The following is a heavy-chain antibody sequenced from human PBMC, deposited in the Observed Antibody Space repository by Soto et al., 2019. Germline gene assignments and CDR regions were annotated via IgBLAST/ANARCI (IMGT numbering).Heavy chain of an antibody. Sequence: GGSLRLSCAASGFTFSSYGMHWVRQAPGKGLEWVAVIWYDGSNKYYADSVKGRFTISRDNSKNTLYLQMNSLRAEDTAVYYCARDSWATTPEYYFDYWGQGT. CDR3: ARDSWATTPEYYFDY. V-gene: IGHV3-33*01. D-gene: IGHD1-7*01. J-gene: IGHJ4*02. CDR1: GFTFSSYG. CDR2: IWYDGSNK.